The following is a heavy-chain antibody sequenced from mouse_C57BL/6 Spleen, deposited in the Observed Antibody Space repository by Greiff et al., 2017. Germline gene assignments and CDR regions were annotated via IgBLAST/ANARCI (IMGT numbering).Heavy chain of an antibody. CDR3: AFHYYGSTWFAY. CDR2: IDPSNGNT. Sequence: EVQLQQSVAELVRPGASVKLSCTASGFNIKNTYMHWVKQRPEQGLEWIGRIDPSNGNTKYAPKFQGKATITAYTSSNTAYLQLSSLTSGDPAIYYCAFHYYGSTWFAYWGQGTLVTVSA. D-gene: IGHD1-1*01. J-gene: IGHJ3*01. V-gene: IGHV14-3*01. CDR1: GFNIKNTY.